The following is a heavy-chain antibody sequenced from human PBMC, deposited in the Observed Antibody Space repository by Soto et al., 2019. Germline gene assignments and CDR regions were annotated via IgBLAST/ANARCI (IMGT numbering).Heavy chain of an antibody. CDR3: ARVYYDSSGYYYDYFDY. D-gene: IGHD3-22*01. J-gene: IGHJ4*02. CDR1: GGTFSSYA. Sequence: QVQLVQSGAEVKKPGSSVKVSCNASGGTFSSYAISWVRQAPGEGLEWMGGIIPIFGTANYAQKFQGRVTITADESTSTAYMELSSLRSEDTAVYYCARVYYDSSGYYYDYFDYWGQGTLVTVSS. V-gene: IGHV1-69*12. CDR2: IIPIFGTA.